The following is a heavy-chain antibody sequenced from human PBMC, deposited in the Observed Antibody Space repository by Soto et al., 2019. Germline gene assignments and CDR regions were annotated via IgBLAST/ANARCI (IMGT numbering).Heavy chain of an antibody. J-gene: IGHJ6*04. Sequence: SETLSLTCSVSGVSVSSDIYYWSWIRHHPGKGLEWIGYIYYSGNTYYNPSLGGRVTISLDTSKNHFSLRLRSVTPADTAVYYCARYPVVVVPAANYGLDVWGKGPTVTVSS. CDR1: GVSVSSDIYY. CDR2: IYYSGNT. CDR3: ARYPVVVVPAANYGLDV. D-gene: IGHD2-2*01. V-gene: IGHV4-31*02.